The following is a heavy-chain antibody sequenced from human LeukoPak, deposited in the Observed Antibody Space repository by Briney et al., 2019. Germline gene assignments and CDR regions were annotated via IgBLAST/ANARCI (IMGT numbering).Heavy chain of an antibody. CDR2: INPNSGGT. CDR3: AREEIAYYDFWSGYARDAFDI. J-gene: IGHJ3*02. D-gene: IGHD3-3*01. V-gene: IGHV1-2*02. CDR1: GYTFTGYY. Sequence: ASVEVSCKASGYTFTGYYMHWVRQAPGQGLEWMGWINPNSGGTNYAQKFQGRVTMTRDTSISTAYMELSRLRSDDTAVYYCAREEIAYYDFWSGYARDAFDIWGQGTMVTVSS.